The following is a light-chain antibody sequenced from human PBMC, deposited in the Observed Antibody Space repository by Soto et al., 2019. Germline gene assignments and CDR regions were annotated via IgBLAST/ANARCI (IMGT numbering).Light chain of an antibody. CDR3: QQYGSSIT. CDR2: GAS. V-gene: IGKV3-20*01. Sequence: VGTLSACALSLSPGERATLSFRASQSVTRSYLAWYQQKPGQAPRLLIYGASSRAIGIPDRFSGSGSGTDFTLTISRLEPEDFAVYYCQQYGSSITSCQGTRLEN. J-gene: IGKJ5*01. CDR1: QSVTRSY.